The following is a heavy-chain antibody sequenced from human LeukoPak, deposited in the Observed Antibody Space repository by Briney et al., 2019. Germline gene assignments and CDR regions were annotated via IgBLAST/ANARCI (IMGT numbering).Heavy chain of an antibody. CDR2: ISYDGSNK. CDR1: GFTFSGYG. CDR3: AKGAFDI. V-gene: IGHV3-30*18. Sequence: GGSLRLSCAASGFTFSGYGMDWVRQAPGKGLEWVAVISYDGSNKYYADSVKGRFTISRDNSKNTLYLQMNSLRAEDTAVYYCAKGAFDIWGQGTMVTVSS. J-gene: IGHJ3*02.